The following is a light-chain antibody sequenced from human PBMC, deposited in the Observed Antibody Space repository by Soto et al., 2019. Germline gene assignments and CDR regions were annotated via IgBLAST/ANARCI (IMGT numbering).Light chain of an antibody. J-gene: IGKJ3*01. V-gene: IGKV3-15*01. Sequence: EIVMTQSPATLSVSPGERATLSCRASQSVSSNLAWYQQKPGQAPRLLIYGASTRATGIPARFSGSGSGTEFTLTISSLQSEDFVVYYCQQYNNWPRGTFGPGTKVDIK. CDR1: QSVSSN. CDR2: GAS. CDR3: QQYNNWPRGT.